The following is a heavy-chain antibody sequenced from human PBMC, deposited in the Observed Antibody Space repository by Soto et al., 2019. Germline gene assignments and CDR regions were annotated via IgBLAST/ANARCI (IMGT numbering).Heavy chain of an antibody. CDR1: GFTFSSYS. J-gene: IGHJ6*02. CDR3: ARDGTLAAAASAHYFYGMDV. CDR2: ISSSSSTI. Sequence: EVQLVESGGGLVQPGGALRRSCAASGFTFSSYSMNWVRQAPGKGLEWVSYISSSSSTIYYADSVKGRFTISRDNAKNSLYLQMNSLRDEDTAVYYCARDGTLAAAASAHYFYGMDVWGQGTTVTVSS. D-gene: IGHD6-13*01. V-gene: IGHV3-48*02.